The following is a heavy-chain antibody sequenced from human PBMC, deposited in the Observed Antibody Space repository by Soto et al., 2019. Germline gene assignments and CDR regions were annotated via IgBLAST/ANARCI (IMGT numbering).Heavy chain of an antibody. J-gene: IGHJ4*02. Sequence: PGKGLECIGTIYYGGRTYYNPSLKSRVTISVDTSKNDFSLKVRSVTAADTAVYYCVRHHPKQLLDYYFDYWGRG. V-gene: IGHV4-39*01. CDR3: VRHHPKQLLDYYFDY. CDR2: IYYGGRT. D-gene: IGHD1-1*01.